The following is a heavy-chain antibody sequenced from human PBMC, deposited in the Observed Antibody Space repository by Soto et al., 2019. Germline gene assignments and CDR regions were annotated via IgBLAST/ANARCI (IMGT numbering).Heavy chain of an antibody. CDR2: ISSGDIYI. D-gene: IGHD3-9*01. Sequence: GVSLSLSCAVSGFTFSSYSMNWVRQAPGKGLEWVSSISSGDIYIYYADSVRGRFTVSRDNAKSSLYLQMNSLRVEDTAVYYCATQMDYNILSGYRPFDYWGQGTLVTVSS. CDR3: ATQMDYNILSGYRPFDY. V-gene: IGHV3-21*01. J-gene: IGHJ4*02. CDR1: GFTFSSYS.